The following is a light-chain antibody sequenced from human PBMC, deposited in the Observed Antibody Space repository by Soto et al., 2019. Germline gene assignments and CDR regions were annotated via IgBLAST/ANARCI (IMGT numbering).Light chain of an antibody. J-gene: IGKJ5*01. CDR1: QSVSSW. CDR2: DSY. Sequence: DVQMTQSPSTLSASVGDRVTITCPASQSVSSWLAWYQQKPGKAPKFLIYDSYSLQNGVPSRFSGSGSGTEFTLTISSLQPDDFATYYCQQYDNLITFGQGTRLEI. CDR3: QQYDNLIT. V-gene: IGKV1-5*01.